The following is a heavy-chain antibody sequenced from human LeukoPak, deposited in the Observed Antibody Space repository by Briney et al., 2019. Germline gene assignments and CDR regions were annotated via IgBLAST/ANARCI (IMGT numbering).Heavy chain of an antibody. V-gene: IGHV4-31*03. Sequence: SETLSLTCTVSGGSISSGGYYWGWIRQHPGKGLEWIGYIYYSGSTYYNPSLKSRVTISVDTSKNQFSLKLSSVTAADTAVYYCARDYDSSGYFFDYWGQGTLVTVSS. CDR3: ARDYDSSGYFFDY. D-gene: IGHD3-22*01. CDR2: IYYSGST. J-gene: IGHJ4*02. CDR1: GGSISSGGYY.